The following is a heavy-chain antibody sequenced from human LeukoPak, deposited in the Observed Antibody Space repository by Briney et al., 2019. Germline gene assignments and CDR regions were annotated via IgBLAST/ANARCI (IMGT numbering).Heavy chain of an antibody. CDR1: GFTFSSYT. V-gene: IGHV3-21*06. D-gene: IGHD3-9*01. Sequence: GGSLRLSCAVSGFTFSSYTINWVRQAPGKGLEWVSSTSSGGTYTYYAESVKGRFTISRDNAKNLLYLQMNSLRAEDTAVYYCATDTLRYRMEVWGKGTTVTVSS. J-gene: IGHJ6*04. CDR2: TSSGGTYT. CDR3: ATDTLRYRMEV.